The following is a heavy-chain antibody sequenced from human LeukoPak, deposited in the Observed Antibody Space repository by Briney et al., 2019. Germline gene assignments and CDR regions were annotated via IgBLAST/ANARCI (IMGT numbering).Heavy chain of an antibody. V-gene: IGHV3-48*03. CDR3: AQLGITMIRGV. J-gene: IGHJ6*04. CDR1: GFTFSSYE. D-gene: IGHD3-22*01. CDR2: ISSSGSTI. Sequence: GSLRLSCAASGFTFSSYEMSWVRQAPGKGLEGVSYISSSGSTIYYADSVKGRFTISRDNAENSLYLQMNSRRAEDTAVYYCAQLGITMIRGVWGKGTTVTISS.